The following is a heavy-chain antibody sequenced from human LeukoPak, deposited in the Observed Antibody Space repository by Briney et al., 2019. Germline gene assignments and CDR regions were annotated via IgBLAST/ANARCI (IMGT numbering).Heavy chain of an antibody. Sequence: GGSLRLPCAASGFTFSDYSMNWVRQAPGKGLEWVSYISSSSSNIYYADSVKGRFTLSRDDAKNSLYLQMNSLRDEDTAVYYCARPPSRNYCTGGVCYLYMDVWGKGTTVTVSS. CDR2: ISSSSSNI. D-gene: IGHD2-8*02. CDR1: GFTFSDYS. V-gene: IGHV3-48*02. CDR3: ARPPSRNYCTGGVCYLYMDV. J-gene: IGHJ6*03.